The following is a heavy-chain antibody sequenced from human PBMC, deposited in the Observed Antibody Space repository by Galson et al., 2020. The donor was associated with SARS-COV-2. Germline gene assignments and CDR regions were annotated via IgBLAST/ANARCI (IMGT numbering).Heavy chain of an antibody. V-gene: IGHV2-70*01. D-gene: IGHD3-10*01. CDR3: ARIHYYGSGSYGYYCGMDV. CDR1: GFSLSTSGMC. J-gene: IGHJ6*02. Sequence: SGPTLVKPTQTLTLTCTFSGFSLSTSGMCVSWIRQPPGKALEWLALIDWDDDKYYSTSLKTRLTISKDTSKTQVVLTMTNMDPVDTATYYCARIHYYGSGSYGYYCGMDVWGQGTTVTVSS. CDR2: IDWDDDK.